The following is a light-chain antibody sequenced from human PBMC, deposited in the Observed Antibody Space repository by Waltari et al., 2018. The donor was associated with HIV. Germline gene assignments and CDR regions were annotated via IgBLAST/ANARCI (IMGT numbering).Light chain of an antibody. V-gene: IGKV1-8*01. CDR3: QQYYDYPWA. Sequence: IRMTQSLSSLSASTGDRVTVTCRASQPVSDYVAWFRQRPGETPQFLIFGAARLHTGVPSRFSGSSSGTEFTLSVSCLQSEDFATFFCQQYYDYPWAFGPGT. J-gene: IGKJ1*01. CDR2: GAA. CDR1: QPVSDY.